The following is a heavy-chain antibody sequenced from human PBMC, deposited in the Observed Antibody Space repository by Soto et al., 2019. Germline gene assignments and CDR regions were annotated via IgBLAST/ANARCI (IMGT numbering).Heavy chain of an antibody. J-gene: IGHJ4*02. CDR2: IIPIFGTA. CDR1: GGTFSSYA. CDR3: ATHDFTFGGVIVGPDY. Sequence: SVKVSCKASGGTFSSYAISWVRQAPGQGLEWMGGIIPIFGTANYAQKFQGRVTITADVSTSTAYMELSSLRSEDTAVYYCATHDFTFGGVIVGPDYWGQGTLVTVSS. D-gene: IGHD3-16*02. V-gene: IGHV1-69*13.